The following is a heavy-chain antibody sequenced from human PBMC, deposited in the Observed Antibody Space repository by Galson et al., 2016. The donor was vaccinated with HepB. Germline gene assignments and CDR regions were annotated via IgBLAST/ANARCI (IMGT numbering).Heavy chain of an antibody. CDR1: GNTFSSYA. V-gene: IGHV1-69*13. J-gene: IGHJ4*02. D-gene: IGHD2-15*01. Sequence: SMKVSCKASGNTFSSYAINWVRQAPGQGLDWMGGIIPIFGTANYAQKFQGRLTITADESTSTAYMELSSLRSEDTAIYYCARAPVGYCTSGSCYSDYWGQGTLVTVSS. CDR3: ARAPVGYCTSGSCYSDY. CDR2: IIPIFGTA.